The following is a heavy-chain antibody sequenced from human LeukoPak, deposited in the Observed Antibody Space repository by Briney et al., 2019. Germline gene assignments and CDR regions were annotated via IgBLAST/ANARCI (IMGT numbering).Heavy chain of an antibody. D-gene: IGHD4-17*01. CDR3: ARVVVCLATVSHFDN. V-gene: IGHV4-31*03. Sequence: SETLSLTCTVSGDSISSGAYYWSWLRQHPGKGLEWIGYIFYSGSTFYNPSLESRLSISVDTSKNPFSLRLTSMTAADTAVYYCARVVVCLATVSHFDNWGQGTLVTVSS. J-gene: IGHJ4*02. CDR2: IFYSGST. CDR1: GDSISSGAYY.